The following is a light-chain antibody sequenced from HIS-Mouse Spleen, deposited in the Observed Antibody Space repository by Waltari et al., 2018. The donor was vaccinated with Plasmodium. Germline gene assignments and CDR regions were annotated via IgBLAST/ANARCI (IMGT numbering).Light chain of an antibody. CDR2: EVS. V-gene: IGLV2-11*01. CDR1: SSDVGGYNY. J-gene: IGLJ1*01. Sequence: QSALTQPRSVSGSPGQSVTISCTGTSSDVGGYNYVPWYQQPPGKAPKLMIYEVSKRPSGVPDRFSGSKSGNTASLTISGLQAEDEADYYCCSYAGSYTYVFGTGTKVTVL. CDR3: CSYAGSYTYV.